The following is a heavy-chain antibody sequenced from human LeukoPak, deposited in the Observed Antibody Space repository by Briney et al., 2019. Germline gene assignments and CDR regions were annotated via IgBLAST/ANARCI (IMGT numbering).Heavy chain of an antibody. J-gene: IGHJ4*02. D-gene: IGHD3-10*01. CDR3: ARVEGSEGITIPFREYYFDY. CDR1: GGTFSSYA. Sequence: ASVKVSCKASGGTFSSYAISWVRQAPGQGLEWMGWISTYNGNTNYAQKLQGRVTMTTDTSTSTAYMELRSLRSDDTAVYYCARVEGSEGITIPFREYYFDYWGQGTLVTVSS. V-gene: IGHV1-18*01. CDR2: ISTYNGNT.